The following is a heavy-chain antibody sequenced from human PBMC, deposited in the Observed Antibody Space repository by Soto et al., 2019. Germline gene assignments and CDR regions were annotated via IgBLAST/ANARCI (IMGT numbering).Heavy chain of an antibody. Sequence: PLGGSLRLSCAASGFTFSSYWMSWVRQAPGKGLEWVANIKQDGSEKYYVDSVKGRFTISRDNAKNSLYLQMNSLRAEDTAVYYCAKLVTAIRNWFDPWGQGTLVTVSS. D-gene: IGHD2-21*02. CDR2: IKQDGSEK. V-gene: IGHV3-7*03. CDR1: GFTFSSYW. CDR3: AKLVTAIRNWFDP. J-gene: IGHJ5*02.